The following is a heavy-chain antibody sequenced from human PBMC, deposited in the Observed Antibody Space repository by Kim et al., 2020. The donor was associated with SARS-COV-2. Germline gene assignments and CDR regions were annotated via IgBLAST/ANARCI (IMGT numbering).Heavy chain of an antibody. D-gene: IGHD3-16*01. Sequence: TNYAGSVKGRFTITRDNSKKTWYLQMNSLRAEDTAVYYCANSWGSGAFDLWGQGTMVTVSS. CDR2: T. V-gene: IGHV3-23*01. J-gene: IGHJ3*01. CDR3: ANSWGSGAFDL.